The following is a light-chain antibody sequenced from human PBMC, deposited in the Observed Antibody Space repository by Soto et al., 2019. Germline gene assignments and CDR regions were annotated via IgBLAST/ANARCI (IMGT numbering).Light chain of an antibody. CDR1: SSNIGSYY. V-gene: IGLV1-47*01. CDR2: RNN. CDR3: AAWDDSLSVL. Sequence: QSVLTQPPSAPGTPGQRVTISCSGSSSNIGSYYVYWYQQLPGTAPKLLIYRNNQRPSGVPDRFSGSKSGTSASLAISGLRSEDEADYYCAAWDDSLSVLFGGGTKLTVL. J-gene: IGLJ2*01.